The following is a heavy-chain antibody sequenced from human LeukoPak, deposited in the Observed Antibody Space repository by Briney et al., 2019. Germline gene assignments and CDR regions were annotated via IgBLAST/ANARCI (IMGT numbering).Heavy chain of an antibody. CDR3: ARIVEMATITVGFFDY. CDR2: ISAYNGNT. D-gene: IGHD5-24*01. J-gene: IGHJ4*02. CDR1: GYTFTSYG. Sequence: ASVKVSCKASGYTFTSYGISWVRQAPGQGLEWMGWISAYNGNTNYAQKLQGRVTMTTDTSTSTAYMELRSLRSDDTAVYYCARIVEMATITVGFFDYWGQGTLVTVSS. V-gene: IGHV1-18*01.